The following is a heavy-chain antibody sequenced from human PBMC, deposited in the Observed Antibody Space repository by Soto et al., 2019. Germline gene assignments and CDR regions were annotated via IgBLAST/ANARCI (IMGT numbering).Heavy chain of an antibody. CDR1: GYTLTELS. V-gene: IGHV1-24*01. D-gene: IGHD5-18*01. Sequence: GAEGKGTYNVSGYTLTELSMHWVRQAPGKGLEGMGGFDPEDGETIYAQKFQGRVTMTEDTSTDTAYMELSSLRSEDTAVYYCATEIITAIVKYFDYWGQVTPVPVSP. J-gene: IGHJ4*02. CDR3: ATEIITAIVKYFDY. CDR2: FDPEDGET.